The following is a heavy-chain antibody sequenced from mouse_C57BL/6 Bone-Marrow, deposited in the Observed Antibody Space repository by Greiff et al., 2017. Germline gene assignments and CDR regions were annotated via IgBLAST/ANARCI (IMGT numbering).Heavy chain of an antibody. CDR2: ISGGGSYI. CDR3: ARHGPLSCGSNPFAY. D-gene: IGHD1-1*01. J-gene: IGHJ3*01. Sequence: DVMLVESGGGLVKPGGSLKLSCAASGFTFSSYALSWVRQTPEKRLEWVATISGGGSYIYYPDNVKGRFPISRDNAKNTLYLQRSNLKSEDTAMYYCARHGPLSCGSNPFAYWGQGTLVTVSS. V-gene: IGHV5-4*03. CDR1: GFTFSSYA.